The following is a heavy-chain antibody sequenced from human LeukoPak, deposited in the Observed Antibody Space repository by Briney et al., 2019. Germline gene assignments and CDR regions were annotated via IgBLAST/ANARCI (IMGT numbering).Heavy chain of an antibody. D-gene: IGHD2-15*01. CDR3: ARGAPLVVITTAAFDI. V-gene: IGHV3-48*03. Sequence: GGSLRLSCAASGFTFSTYEMSWVRQAPGTGLEWVSYISSSGDTIYYAGSVKGRFTISRDNAKNSLYLQMNSLRDEDAAVYYCARGAPLVVITTAAFDIWGQGTMVTVSS. J-gene: IGHJ3*02. CDR2: ISSSGDTI. CDR1: GFTFSTYE.